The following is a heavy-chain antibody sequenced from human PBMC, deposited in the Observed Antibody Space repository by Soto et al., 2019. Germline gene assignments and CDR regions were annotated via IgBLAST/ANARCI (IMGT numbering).Heavy chain of an antibody. J-gene: IGHJ6*02. D-gene: IGHD2-21*01. CDR1: GLSLSTIGEG. CDR2: VYWDDDK. CDR3: AQPRCGGDCIQSDSAQPYYGLGV. V-gene: IGHV2-5*02. Sequence: QITLKESGPTLVKPTQTLTLTCTFSGLSLSTIGEGVGWIRQPPGKALEWLALVYWDDDKRYSPSLKSRLTITKDASVNQVILKITDMGPVDTATYYCAQPRCGGDCIQSDSAQPYYGLGVWGPGTTVTFSS.